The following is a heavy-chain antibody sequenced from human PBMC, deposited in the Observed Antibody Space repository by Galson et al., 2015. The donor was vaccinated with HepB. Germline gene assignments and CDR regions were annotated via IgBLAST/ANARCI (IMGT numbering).Heavy chain of an antibody. CDR3: ARGAGPRNWFDP. Sequence: TLSLTYAVSGDSISRGGYSWSWIRQPPGKGLEWIGYIYYSGNTYYNPSLKNRVTISLDRSKNQFSLNLSSVTAADTAVYYCARGAGPRNWFDPWGQGTLVTVSS. CDR2: IYYSGNT. J-gene: IGHJ5*02. V-gene: IGHV4-30-2*01. CDR1: GDSISRGGYS.